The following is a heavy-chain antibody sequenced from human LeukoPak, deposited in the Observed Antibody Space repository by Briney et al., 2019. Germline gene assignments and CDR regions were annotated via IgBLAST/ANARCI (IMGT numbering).Heavy chain of an antibody. D-gene: IGHD2-2*01. CDR1: GFTFSNAW. J-gene: IGHJ6*02. CDR3: TTDAVRYCSSTSCSYGMDV. CDR2: IKSKTDGGTT. V-gene: IGHV3-15*01. Sequence: GGSLRLSCAASGFTFSNAWMSWVRQAPGRGLEWVGRIKSKTDGGTTDYAAPVKGRFTISRDDSKNTLYLQMNSLKTEDTAVSYCTTDAVRYCSSTSCSYGMDVWGQGTTVTVSS.